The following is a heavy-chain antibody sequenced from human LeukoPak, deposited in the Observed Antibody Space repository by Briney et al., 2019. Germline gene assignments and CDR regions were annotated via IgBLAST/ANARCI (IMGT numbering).Heavy chain of an antibody. D-gene: IGHD2-15*01. CDR2: ISTGGRTI. CDR3: ARGSGYVLDY. CDR1: GFSFSAFE. Sequence: PGGSLRLSCAASGFSFSAFEMNWVRQAPGKGLEWISHISTGGRTIYYADSVKGRFTISRDNAKNSLYLQMNSLRGEDTGIYYFARGSGYVLDYWTQGTLVTVSS. J-gene: IGHJ4*02. V-gene: IGHV3-48*03.